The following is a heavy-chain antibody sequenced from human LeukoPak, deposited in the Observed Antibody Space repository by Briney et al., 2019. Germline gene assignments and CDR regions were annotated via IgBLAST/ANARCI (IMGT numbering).Heavy chain of an antibody. J-gene: IGHJ6*03. CDR3: AKDNVDYYYYYYMDV. V-gene: IGHV3-33*06. CDR2: IWYDGSNK. Sequence: GGSLRLSCAASGFTFSSYGMHWVRQAPGKGLEWVAVIWYDGSNKYYADSVKGRFTISRDNSKNTRYLQMNSLRAEDTAVYYCAKDNVDYYYYYYMDVWGKGTTVTVSS. CDR1: GFTFSSYG.